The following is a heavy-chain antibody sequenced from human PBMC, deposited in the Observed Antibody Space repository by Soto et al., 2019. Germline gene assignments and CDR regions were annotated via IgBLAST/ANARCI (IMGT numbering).Heavy chain of an antibody. V-gene: IGHV3-30-3*01. CDR3: AREDEGRSDCDLGY. Sequence: QVQLVESGGGVVQPGRSLTLSCVVSGFTLSNYVIHWVRQTPDKGLELVAFMSRDGNNAYYTDSVKGRFTISRDNSKNTLYLEMNSLRTEDTAVYYCAREDEGRSDCDLGYWGQGTQVVVSS. CDR1: GFTLSNYV. CDR2: MSRDGNNA. J-gene: IGHJ4*02. D-gene: IGHD2-21*01.